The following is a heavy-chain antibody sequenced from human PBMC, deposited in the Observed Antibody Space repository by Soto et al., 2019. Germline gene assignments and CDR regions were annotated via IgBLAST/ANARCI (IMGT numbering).Heavy chain of an antibody. V-gene: IGHV4-39*02. CDR2: IYYSGST. CDR1: GASISRSSYY. CDR3: AREEGYHYGMDV. Sequence: SETLSLTCTVSGASISRSSYYWGWIRQPPGKGLEWIGSIYYSGSTYYNPSLKSRVTIFVDMSRNQFSLKLSSVTAADTAVYYCAREEGYHYGMDVWGQGTTVTVSS. J-gene: IGHJ6*02.